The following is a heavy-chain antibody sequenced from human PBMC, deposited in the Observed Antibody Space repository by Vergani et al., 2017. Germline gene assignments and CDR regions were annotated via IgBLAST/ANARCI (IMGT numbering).Heavy chain of an antibody. CDR1: GYTFTSYG. CDR2: INPNSGGT. D-gene: IGHD5-12*01. CDR3: ARVTSLATITYSWGGYYFDY. J-gene: IGHJ4*02. Sequence: QVQLVQSGAEVKKPGASVKVSCKASGYTFTSYGISWVRQAPGQGLEWMGWINPNSGGTNYAQKFQGRVTMTRDTSISTAYMELSRLRSDDTAVYYCARVTSLATITYSWGGYYFDYWGQGTLVTVSS. V-gene: IGHV1-2*02.